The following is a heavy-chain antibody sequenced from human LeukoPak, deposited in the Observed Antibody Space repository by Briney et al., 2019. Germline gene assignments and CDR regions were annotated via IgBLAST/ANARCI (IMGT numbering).Heavy chain of an antibody. V-gene: IGHV3-66*01. CDR1: EFSVGSNY. Sequence: GGSLRLSCAASEFSVGSNYMTWVRQAPGKGLEWVSLIYSGGSTYYADSVKGRFTISRDNSKNTLYLQMNSLRAEDTAVYYCARDLADTAMVVDYWGQGTLVTVSS. J-gene: IGHJ4*02. CDR2: IYSGGST. D-gene: IGHD5-18*01. CDR3: ARDLADTAMVVDY.